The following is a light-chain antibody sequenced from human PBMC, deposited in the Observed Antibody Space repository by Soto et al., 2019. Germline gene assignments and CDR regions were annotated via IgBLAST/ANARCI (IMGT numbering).Light chain of an antibody. J-gene: IGKJ1*01. CDR3: QQYGNSPT. V-gene: IGKV3-20*01. CDR2: ETS. Sequence: EIVLTQSPGTLSLSPGERATLSCKTSQSVTAGYFAWYQQKPGRAPRLLIYETSSRTTGTPDRFSGGGSGTDFTLTISRLEPEDFAVYYCQQYGNSPTFGPGTKVEIK. CDR1: QSVTAGY.